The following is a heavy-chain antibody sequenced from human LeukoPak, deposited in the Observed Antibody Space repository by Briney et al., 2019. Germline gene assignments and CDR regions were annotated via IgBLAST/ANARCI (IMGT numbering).Heavy chain of an antibody. CDR2: IKQDGSEK. Sequence: TGGSLRLSCAASGFTFSSYWMTWVRQAPGKGLEWVANIKQDGSEKYYVDSVKGRFTISRDNSKNTLYLQMNSLRAEDTAVYYCAKGAYYADWGQGTLVTVSS. CDR3: AKGAYYAD. D-gene: IGHD3-3*01. V-gene: IGHV3-7*03. J-gene: IGHJ4*02. CDR1: GFTFSSYW.